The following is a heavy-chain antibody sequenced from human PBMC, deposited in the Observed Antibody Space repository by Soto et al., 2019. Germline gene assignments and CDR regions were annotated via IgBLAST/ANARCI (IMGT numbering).Heavy chain of an antibody. D-gene: IGHD7-27*01. Sequence: GGSLRLSCAASGLTFSNYAMSWVRQAPGKGLEWVSAISGSGGSTYYADSVKGRFTISRDNSKNTLYLQMNSLRVEDTAIYYCAKAWGIDYWGQGTLVTVSS. J-gene: IGHJ4*02. CDR3: AKAWGIDY. V-gene: IGHV3-23*01. CDR2: ISGSGGST. CDR1: GLTFSNYA.